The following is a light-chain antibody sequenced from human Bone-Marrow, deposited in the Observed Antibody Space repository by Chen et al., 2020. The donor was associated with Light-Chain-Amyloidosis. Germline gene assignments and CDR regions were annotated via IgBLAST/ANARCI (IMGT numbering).Light chain of an antibody. CDR3: QSADSSGTYEVI. CDR1: DSPPKY. J-gene: IGLJ2*01. V-gene: IGLV3-25*03. CDR2: RDT. Sequence: SYELTQPPSVSVSPGQTGRITCSGDDSPPKYASWYQQKPGKAPGLVIHRDTERPSGISERFSYSSSGTTATLTISGVQAEGEADYHCQSADSSGTYEVIFGGGTKLTVL.